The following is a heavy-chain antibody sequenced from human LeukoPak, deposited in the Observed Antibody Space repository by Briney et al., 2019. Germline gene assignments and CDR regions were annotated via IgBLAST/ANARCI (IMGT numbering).Heavy chain of an antibody. J-gene: IGHJ4*02. CDR2: INPNSGGT. V-gene: IGHV1-2*02. CDR1: GYTFTGYY. Sequence: ASVKLSCKSSGYTFTGYYMHWVRQPPGQGLEWMGWINPNSGGTNYAQKFQGRVTITRDTSISTAYMELSRLRSDDTGVHYCARNLRCTTVRGVPGYWGQGNLVTVSS. D-gene: IGHD3-10*01. CDR3: ARNLRCTTVRGVPGY.